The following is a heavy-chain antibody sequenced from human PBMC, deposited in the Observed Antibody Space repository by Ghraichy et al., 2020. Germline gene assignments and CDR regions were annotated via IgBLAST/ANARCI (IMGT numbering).Heavy chain of an antibody. D-gene: IGHD4-11*01. CDR2: ISGSGSST. Sequence: GGSLRLSCAASGFTFSNYAMSWVRQAPGEGLEWVSTISGSGSSTYYADSVRGRLTISRDNSKNTLYLHMNSLRAEDTAVFHCAKVRTTMTTFRGMDVWGRGTTVTVSS. J-gene: IGHJ6*02. V-gene: IGHV3-23*01. CDR1: GFTFSNYA. CDR3: AKVRTTMTTFRGMDV.